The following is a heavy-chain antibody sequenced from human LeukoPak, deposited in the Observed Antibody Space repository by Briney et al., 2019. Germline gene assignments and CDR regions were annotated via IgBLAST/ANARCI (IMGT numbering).Heavy chain of an antibody. J-gene: IGHJ4*02. V-gene: IGHV3-30-3*01. D-gene: IGHD1-26*01. Sequence: GGSLRLSCAASGFTFSSYAMHWVRQAPGKGLEWVAVISYDGSNKYYADSVKGRFTISRDNSKNTLYLQMNSLRAEDTAVYYCAREVGATSDYWGQGTLVTVSS. CDR3: AREVGATSDY. CDR1: GFTFSSYA. CDR2: ISYDGSNK.